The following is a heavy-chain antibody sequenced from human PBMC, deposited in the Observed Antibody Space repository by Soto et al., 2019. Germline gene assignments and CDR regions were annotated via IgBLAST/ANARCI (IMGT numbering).Heavy chain of an antibody. V-gene: IGHV1-69*13. Sequence: SVKVSCKXSGGTFSSYAISWVRQAPGQGLEWMGGIIPIFGTANYAQKFQGRVTITADESTSTAYMELSSLRSEDTAVYYCARESPNSSGWYGGGWFDPWGQGTLVTVSS. CDR2: IIPIFGTA. CDR1: GGTFSSYA. J-gene: IGHJ5*02. CDR3: ARESPNSSGWYGGGWFDP. D-gene: IGHD6-19*01.